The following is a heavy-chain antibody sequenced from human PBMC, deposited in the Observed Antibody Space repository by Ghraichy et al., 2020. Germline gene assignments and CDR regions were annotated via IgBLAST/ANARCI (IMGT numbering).Heavy chain of an antibody. J-gene: IGHJ6*02. V-gene: IGHV3-48*01. CDR3: ASKADKYSSKIYGMDV. D-gene: IGHD6-13*01. CDR2: ISSSSSTI. Sequence: GESLNISCAASGFTFSSYSMNWVRQAPGKGLEWVSYISSSSSTIYYADSVKGRFTISRDNAKNSLYLQMNSLRAEDTAVYYCASKADKYSSKIYGMDVWGQGTTVTVSS. CDR1: GFTFSSYS.